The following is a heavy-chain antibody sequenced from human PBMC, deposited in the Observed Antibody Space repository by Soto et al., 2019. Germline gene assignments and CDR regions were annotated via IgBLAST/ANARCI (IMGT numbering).Heavy chain of an antibody. V-gene: IGHV3-15*01. Sequence: AGGSLRLSCAASGFTFSNAWMSWVRQAPGKGLEWVGRIKSKTDGGTTDYAAPVKGRFTISRDDSKNTLYLQMNSLKTEDTAVYYCTTDVVLGSSTRLGYYGMDVWGQGTTVTVS. CDR3: TTDVVLGSSTRLGYYGMDV. D-gene: IGHD6-13*01. CDR2: IKSKTDGGTT. CDR1: GFTFSNAW. J-gene: IGHJ6*02.